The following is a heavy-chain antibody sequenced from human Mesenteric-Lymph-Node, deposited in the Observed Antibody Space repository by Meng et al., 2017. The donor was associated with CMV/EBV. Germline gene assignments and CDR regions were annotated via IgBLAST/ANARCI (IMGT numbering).Heavy chain of an antibody. CDR1: GFTFNSYE. D-gene: IGHD2-2*01. Sequence: GESLKISCVASGFTFNSYEMNWVRQAPGKGLEWVSAITGSGDDTYFADSVKGRFTISRDNSKNTLSLQMNSLRAEDTAVYYCARIIVVVPAANHDAFDIWGQGTMVTVSS. CDR2: ITGSGDDT. V-gene: IGHV3-23*01. CDR3: ARIIVVVPAANHDAFDI. J-gene: IGHJ3*02.